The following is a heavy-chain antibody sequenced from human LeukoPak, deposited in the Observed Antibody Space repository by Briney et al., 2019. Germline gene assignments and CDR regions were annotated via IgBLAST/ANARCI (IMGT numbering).Heavy chain of an antibody. CDR1: GFTFSSYW. CDR2: INSDGSST. J-gene: IGHJ3*02. D-gene: IGHD2-21*02. V-gene: IGHV3-74*01. Sequence: GGSLRLSCAASGFTFSSYWMHWARQAPGKGLVWVSRINSDGSSTSYADSVKGRFTISRDNAKNTLYLQMNSLRAEDTAVYYCARHGGYCGGDCHDAFDIWGQGTMVTVSS. CDR3: ARHGGYCGGDCHDAFDI.